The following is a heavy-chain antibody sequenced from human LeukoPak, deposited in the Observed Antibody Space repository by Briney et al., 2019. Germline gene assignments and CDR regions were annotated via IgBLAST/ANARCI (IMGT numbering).Heavy chain of an antibody. D-gene: IGHD3-10*01. V-gene: IGHV1-8*01. CDR3: VAAMGVASTFDL. CDR1: GYTFTNSD. CDR2: MKPHSGDT. J-gene: IGHJ3*01. Sequence: ASVKVSCKASGYTFTNSDVNWVRQAAGQGPEWMGWMKPHSGDTGYAQKFQGRVTMTRDTSINTAYMELSSLKFEDTAVYYCVAAMGVASTFDLWGQGAMVTVSP.